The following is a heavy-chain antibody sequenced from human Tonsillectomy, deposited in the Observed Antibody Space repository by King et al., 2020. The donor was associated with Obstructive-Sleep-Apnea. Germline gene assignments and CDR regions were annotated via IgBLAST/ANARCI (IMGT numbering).Heavy chain of an antibody. CDR3: ATLRDYYGSAYPDVFDI. D-gene: IGHD3-10*01. CDR1: GYTFSSHW. V-gene: IGHV5-51*01. J-gene: IGHJ3*02. CDR2: MYPGDSDT. Sequence: VQLVESGAEVKKPGESLKISCKGSGYTFSSHWIGWVRQMSGKGLEWMGVMYPGDSDTRYNPSFQGQVTISADKSISTAYLHWNSLKASDTAMYYCATLRDYYGSAYPDVFDIWGQGTMVTVSS.